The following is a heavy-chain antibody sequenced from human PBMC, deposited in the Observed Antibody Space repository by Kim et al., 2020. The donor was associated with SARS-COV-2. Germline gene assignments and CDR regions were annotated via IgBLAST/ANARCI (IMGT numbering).Heavy chain of an antibody. D-gene: IGHD3-10*01. CDR1: GGSISSSSYY. CDR3: ARCPSLVRGVIITMGFYDGMDV. CDR2: IYYSGST. J-gene: IGHJ6*02. V-gene: IGHV4-39*01. Sequence: SETLSLTCTVSGGSISSSSYYWGWIRQPPGMGLEWIGSIYYSGSTYYNPSLKSRVSISVDTSKNQFSLKLSSVTAADTAVYYCARCPSLVRGVIITMGFYDGMDVWGQGTTVTVSS.